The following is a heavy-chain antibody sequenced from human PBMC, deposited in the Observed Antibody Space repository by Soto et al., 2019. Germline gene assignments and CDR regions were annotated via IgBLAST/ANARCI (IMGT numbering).Heavy chain of an antibody. J-gene: IGHJ6*02. CDR1: GFTFSSYA. D-gene: IGHD1-26*01. V-gene: IGHV3-23*01. Sequence: EVQLLESGGGLVQPGGSLRLSCAASGFTFSSYAMSWVRQAPGKGLEWVSTISGSGGNAYYADSVKGRFTISRDNSKNTLHLQMNSLRAGDTAVYYCAKDGASGSYPPYYYYGMDVWGQGTTVTVSS. CDR3: AKDGASGSYPPYYYYGMDV. CDR2: ISGSGGNA.